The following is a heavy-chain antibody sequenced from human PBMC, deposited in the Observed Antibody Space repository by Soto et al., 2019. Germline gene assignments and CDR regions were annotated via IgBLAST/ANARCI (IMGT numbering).Heavy chain of an antibody. CDR1: GFTFSTYA. CDR3: AKGGYNYGFLFDC. CDR2: IDNSGVIT. D-gene: IGHD5-18*01. Sequence: GGSLRLSCAASGFTFSTYAMSWVRQAPGKGLEWVSTIDNSGVITYYADSVKGRFTISRDNSKNTLYLQMNSLRAEDTAVYYCAKGGYNYGFLFDCWGQGTLVTVSS. V-gene: IGHV3-23*05. J-gene: IGHJ4*02.